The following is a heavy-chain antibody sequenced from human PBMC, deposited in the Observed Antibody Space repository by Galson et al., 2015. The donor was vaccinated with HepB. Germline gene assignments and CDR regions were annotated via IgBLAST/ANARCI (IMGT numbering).Heavy chain of an antibody. V-gene: IGHV3-23*01. J-gene: IGHJ4*01. Sequence: SLRLSCAASGFTFSSYAMSWVRQAPGKGLEWVSAISGSGGSTYYADSVKGRFTISRDDSKNTLYLQMNSLRAEATAVYYCAKPSIRYYGSGSYLNWGPGTLVTVSS. D-gene: IGHD3-10*01. CDR2: ISGSGGST. CDR1: GFTFSSYA. CDR3: AKPSIRYYGSGSYLN.